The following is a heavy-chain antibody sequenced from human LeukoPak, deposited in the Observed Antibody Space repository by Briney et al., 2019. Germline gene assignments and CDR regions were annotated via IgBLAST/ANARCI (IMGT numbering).Heavy chain of an antibody. CDR1: GYSISSGYY. Sequence: SETLSLTCTVSGYSISSGYYWGWIRQPPGKGLEWIGSIYHSGSTYYNPSLKSRVTISVDTSKNQFSLKLSSVTAADTAVYYCARSPGHSQWLVRFDYWGQGTLVTVSS. D-gene: IGHD6-19*01. CDR2: IYHSGST. V-gene: IGHV4-38-2*02. CDR3: ARSPGHSQWLVRFDY. J-gene: IGHJ4*02.